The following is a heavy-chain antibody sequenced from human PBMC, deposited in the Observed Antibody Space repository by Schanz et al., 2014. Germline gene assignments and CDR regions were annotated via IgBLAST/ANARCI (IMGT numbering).Heavy chain of an antibody. D-gene: IGHD2-8*01. V-gene: IGHV4-34*01. CDR2: ITHSGST. CDR1: NGSFGNYY. Sequence: QAHLQQWGAALLKPSETLSLTCGVYNGSFGNYYYTWIRQPPGKGLEWIGKITHSGSTIYNPSLNSRVTLSVDASTNQFARRRSHLTAEDTSEYYCARRAHISWAVCLPYPCGHGPVVYY. CDR3: ARRAHISWAVCLPYPCGHGPVVYY. J-gene: IGHJ6*01.